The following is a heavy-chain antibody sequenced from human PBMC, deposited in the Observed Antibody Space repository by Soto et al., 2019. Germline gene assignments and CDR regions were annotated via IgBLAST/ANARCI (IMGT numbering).Heavy chain of an antibody. CDR3: ARSRWFGEFPFDY. D-gene: IGHD3-10*01. CDR1: GGSISSGGYY. J-gene: IGHJ4*02. V-gene: IGHV4-31*03. CDR2: IYYSGST. Sequence: SETLSLTCTVSGGSISSGGYYWSWIRQHPGKGLEWIGYIYYSGSTYYNPSLKSRVTISVDTSKNQFSLKLSSVTAADTAVYYCARSRWFGEFPFDYWGQGNLVTVSS.